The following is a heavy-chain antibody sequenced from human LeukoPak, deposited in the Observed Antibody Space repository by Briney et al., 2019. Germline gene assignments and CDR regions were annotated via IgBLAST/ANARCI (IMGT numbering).Heavy chain of an antibody. CDR3: ARARSDIVVGNLDV. D-gene: IGHD2-2*01. CDR2: ISNDGSNK. V-gene: IGHV3-30*03. J-gene: IGHJ6*04. CDR1: GFTFSSYG. Sequence: GGSLRLSCAASGFTFSSYGMHWVRQAPGKGLEWVAAISNDGSNKNYADSVKGRFTISRDNTKNTMFLQMNSLRVEDTAVYYCARARSDIVVGNLDVWGKGTTVTVSS.